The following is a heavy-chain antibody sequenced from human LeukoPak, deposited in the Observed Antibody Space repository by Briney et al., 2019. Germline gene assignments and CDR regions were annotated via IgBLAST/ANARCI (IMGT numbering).Heavy chain of an antibody. D-gene: IGHD1-26*01. CDR1: GFTFSSYA. CDR2: VSSSGGDT. CDR3: AKPRSPWELLSHDY. V-gene: IGHV3-23*01. Sequence: GGSLRLSCAASGFTFSSYAMSWVRQAPGKGLEWVSAVSSSGGDTYYADSVKGRFTISRDNSKNTLYLQMNSLRAEDTAVYYCAKPRSPWELLSHDYWGQGTLVTVSS. J-gene: IGHJ4*02.